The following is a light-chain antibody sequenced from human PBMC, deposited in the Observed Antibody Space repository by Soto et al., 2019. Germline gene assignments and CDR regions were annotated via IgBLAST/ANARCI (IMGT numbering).Light chain of an antibody. J-gene: IGKJ4*01. CDR1: QSVSSY. CDR3: QQRSNWPLT. CDR2: DAS. Sequence: EIVLTQSPATLSLFPGERATLACRASQSVSSYLAWYQQKLGQAPRLLMYDASNRATGIPARLSGSGSGTDFTLTISRLEPEDFAVYYCQQRSNWPLTFGGGTKVDIK. V-gene: IGKV3-11*01.